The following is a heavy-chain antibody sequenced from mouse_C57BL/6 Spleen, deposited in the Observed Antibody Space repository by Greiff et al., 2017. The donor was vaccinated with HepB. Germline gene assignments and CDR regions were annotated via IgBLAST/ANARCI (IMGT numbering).Heavy chain of an antibody. J-gene: IGHJ1*03. CDR1: GYTFTNYW. CDR3: ARKSNWYFDV. D-gene: IGHD5-1*01. CDR2: IYPGGGYT. Sequence: QVQLKQSGAELVRPGPSVKMSCKASGYTFTNYWIGWAKQRPGHGLEWIGDIYPGGGYTNYNEKFKGKATLTADKSSSTAYMQFSSLTSEDSAIYYCARKSNWYFDVWGTGTTVTVSS. V-gene: IGHV1-63*01.